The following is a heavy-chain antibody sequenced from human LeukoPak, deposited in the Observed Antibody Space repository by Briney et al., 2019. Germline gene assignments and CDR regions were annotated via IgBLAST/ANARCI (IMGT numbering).Heavy chain of an antibody. Sequence: GGSLRLSCAASGFTFSSSAMSWVRQAPGKGLEWVSTISGSGDRTYYADSVKGRFTISRDNSKNTLYLQINSLRAEDTAVYYCAKDHLPGIVVADRDCWGQGTLVTVSS. V-gene: IGHV3-23*01. J-gene: IGHJ4*02. CDR3: AKDHLPGIVVADRDC. CDR2: ISGSGDRT. D-gene: IGHD6-19*01. CDR1: GFTFSSSA.